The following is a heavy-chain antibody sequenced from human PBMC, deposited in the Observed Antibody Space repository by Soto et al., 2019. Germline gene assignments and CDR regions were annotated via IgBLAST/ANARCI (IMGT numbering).Heavy chain of an antibody. J-gene: IGHJ4*02. Sequence: PGGSLRLSCAASGFAFSSYWMHWVRQVPGKGLVWVSRINRDGSETTYADSVKGRFTISRDNANNTLSLQMNSLSTDDTAVYYCASEYSSGWKPLGYWGQGTQVTVSS. V-gene: IGHV3-74*01. CDR2: INRDGSET. D-gene: IGHD6-19*01. CDR1: GFAFSSYW. CDR3: ASEYSSGWKPLGY.